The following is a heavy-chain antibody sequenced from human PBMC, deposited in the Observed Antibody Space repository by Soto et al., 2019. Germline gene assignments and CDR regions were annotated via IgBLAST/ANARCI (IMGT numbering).Heavy chain of an antibody. D-gene: IGHD2-2*01. CDR2: IYSGGST. CDR3: AGDSTAYYYMDV. J-gene: IGHJ6*03. V-gene: IGHV3-66*01. Sequence: GGSLRLSCAASGFSVNNNYMSWVRQAPGKGLEWVSVIYSGGSTYYADSVKGRFTISRDNSKNTLYLQMNSLRAEDTAVYHCAGDSTAYYYMDVWGKGTTVTVS. CDR1: GFSVNNNY.